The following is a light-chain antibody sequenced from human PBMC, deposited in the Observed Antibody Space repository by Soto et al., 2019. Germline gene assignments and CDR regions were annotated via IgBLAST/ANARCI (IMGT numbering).Light chain of an antibody. J-gene: IGLJ1*01. V-gene: IGLV2-14*01. CDR1: SSDIGGYNY. CDR3: CSKTSSITYV. CDR2: DVS. Sequence: QSALTQPASVSGSPGQSITISCTGTSSDIGGYNYVSWYQQHPGEAPKLVIYDVSNRPSGVSNRFSGSKSGNTASLTISGLQADDEADYYCCSKTSSITYVFGSGTKLTVL.